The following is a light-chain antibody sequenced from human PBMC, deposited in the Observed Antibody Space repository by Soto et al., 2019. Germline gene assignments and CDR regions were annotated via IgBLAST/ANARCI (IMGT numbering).Light chain of an antibody. CDR2: GAS. J-gene: IGKJ4*01. Sequence: EIVMTQSPATLSVSPGERATLSCRASQSVSSNLAWYQQKRGQAPRLLIYGASTRATGLPDRISGSGSGTEFTLTISSLQSEDFALYYCQQYNDWPLTFGGGTKAEIK. CDR3: QQYNDWPLT. V-gene: IGKV3-15*01. CDR1: QSVSSN.